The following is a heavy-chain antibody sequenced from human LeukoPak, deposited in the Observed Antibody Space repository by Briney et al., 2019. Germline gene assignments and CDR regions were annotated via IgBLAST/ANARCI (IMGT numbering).Heavy chain of an antibody. CDR1: GFTFSSYA. V-gene: IGHV3-30*04. D-gene: IGHD1-14*01. J-gene: IGHJ4*02. CDR3: ARDRYPDRSRGLYYFDY. CDR2: ISYDGSNK. Sequence: GGSLRLSCAASGFTFSSYAMHWVRQAPGKGLEWVAVISYDGSNKYYADSVKGRFTISRDNSKNTLYLQMNSLRAEDTAVYYCARDRYPDRSRGLYYFDYWGQGTLVTVSS.